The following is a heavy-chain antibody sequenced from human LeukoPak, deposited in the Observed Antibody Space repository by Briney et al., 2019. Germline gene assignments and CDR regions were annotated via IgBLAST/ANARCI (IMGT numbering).Heavy chain of an antibody. J-gene: IGHJ4*02. CDR2: INHSGST. D-gene: IGHD4-17*01. Sequence: SETLSLTCTVSGGSISSSSYYWGWIRQPPGKGLEWIGEINHSGSTNYNPSLKSRVTISVDTSKNQFSLKLSSVTAADTAVYYCARGLDGADFDYWGQGTLVTVSS. CDR1: GGSISSSSYY. CDR3: ARGLDGADFDY. V-gene: IGHV4-39*07.